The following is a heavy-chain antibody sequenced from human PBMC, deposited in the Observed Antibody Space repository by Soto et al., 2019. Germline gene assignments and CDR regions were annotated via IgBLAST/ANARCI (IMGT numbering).Heavy chain of an antibody. CDR3: ARLPKAELRPDSYYYYYYMEV. CDR1: GYSFTSYW. V-gene: IGHV5-51*01. D-gene: IGHD1-26*01. CDR2: IYPGDSDT. J-gene: IGHJ6*03. Sequence: PGESLKISCKGSGYSFTSYWIGSVRQMPGKGLELMGIIYPGDSDTRYSPSFQGQVTISADKSISTAYLQWSSLKASDTAMYYCARLPKAELRPDSYYYYYYMEVWGKGTTVTVSS.